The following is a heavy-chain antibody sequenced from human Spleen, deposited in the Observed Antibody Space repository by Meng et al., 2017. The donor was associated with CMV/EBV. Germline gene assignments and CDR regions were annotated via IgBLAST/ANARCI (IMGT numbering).Heavy chain of an antibody. Sequence: GGSLRLSCAASGFTFSSYAMSWVRQAPGKGLEWVANIKQDGSEKYYVDSVKGRFTISRDNAKNSPYLQMNSLRAEDTAVYYCARGGVVPAVWGQGTLVTVSS. J-gene: IGHJ4*02. CDR1: GFTFSSYA. CDR3: ARGGVVPAV. D-gene: IGHD2-2*01. V-gene: IGHV3-7*01. CDR2: IKQDGSEK.